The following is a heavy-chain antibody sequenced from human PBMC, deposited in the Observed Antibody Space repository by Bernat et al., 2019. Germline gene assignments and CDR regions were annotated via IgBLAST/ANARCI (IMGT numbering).Heavy chain of an antibody. J-gene: IGHJ4*02. CDR3: AREKRGYYGSGSYYNPYFDY. CDR2: ISSSSSYT. D-gene: IGHD3-10*01. Sequence: QVQLVESGGGLVKPGGSLRLSCAASGFTFSDYYMSWIRQAPGKGLEWVSYISSSSSYTNYADSVKGRFTISRDNAKNSLYLQMNSLRAEDTAVYYCAREKRGYYGSGSYYNPYFDYWGQGTLVTVSS. CDR1: GFTFSDYY. V-gene: IGHV3-11*05.